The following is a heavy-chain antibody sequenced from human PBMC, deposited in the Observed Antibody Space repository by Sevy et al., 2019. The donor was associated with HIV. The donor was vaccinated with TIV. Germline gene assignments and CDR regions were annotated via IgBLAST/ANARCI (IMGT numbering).Heavy chain of an antibody. V-gene: IGHV4-39*01. J-gene: IGHJ4*02. CDR1: GGSINSDSYY. CDR2: IYYSGTT. D-gene: IGHD2-21*02. Sequence: SETLSLTCTVSGGSINSDSYYWGWIRQPPGKGMEWIGNIYYSGTTYYNPSLKSRVTISVDTSKNQFSLKLSSVTAADTAVYYCARFEYGDYVSHFEYWGQGTLVTVSS. CDR3: ARFEYGDYVSHFEY.